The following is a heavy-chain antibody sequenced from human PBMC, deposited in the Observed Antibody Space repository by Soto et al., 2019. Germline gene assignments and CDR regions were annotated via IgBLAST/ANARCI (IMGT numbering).Heavy chain of an antibody. D-gene: IGHD3-22*01. CDR3: AIPTRGYFDGGNR. Sequence: EVQLVESGGGLVQPGGSLRLSCAASGFSFSNCWMSWVRQTPGKGLEWVANIKQDGSDKYYVDSVKGRFTISRDNAKNSLYLQMNGLRAEDTAVYYCAIPTRGYFDGGNRWGQGTLVTVSS. J-gene: IGHJ5*02. CDR2: IKQDGSDK. V-gene: IGHV3-7*05. CDR1: GFSFSNCW.